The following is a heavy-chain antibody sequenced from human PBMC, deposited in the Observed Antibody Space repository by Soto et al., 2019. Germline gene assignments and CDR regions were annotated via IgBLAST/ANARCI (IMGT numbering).Heavy chain of an antibody. Sequence: GGSLRLSCAASGFTYSTYTMHWVRQAPGKGLEWVADITQDGSMEYYADSLKGRFTISRDSARKSLYLQMNSLGAEDTAVYYCVRDPSRGSDWARYLDLWGRGTLVTVSS. CDR2: ITQDGSME. CDR3: VRDPSRGSDWARYLDL. V-gene: IGHV3-7*01. J-gene: IGHJ2*01. CDR1: GFTYSTYT. D-gene: IGHD1-26*01.